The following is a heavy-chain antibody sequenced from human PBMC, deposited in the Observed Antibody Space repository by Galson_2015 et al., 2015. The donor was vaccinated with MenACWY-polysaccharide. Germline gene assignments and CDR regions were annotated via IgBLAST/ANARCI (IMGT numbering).Heavy chain of an antibody. CDR1: GFTFSTYP. J-gene: IGHJ4*02. D-gene: IGHD4-11*01. CDR2: VSSGSGTI. V-gene: IGHV3-48*02. CDR3: ARVAYSSRTFDS. Sequence: SLRLSCAASGFTFSTYPMTWVRQAPGKGLEWVSSVSSGSGTIYYAESVKGRFTISRDNAQSSLYLQLNSLRDEDTAVYYCARVAYSSRTFDSWGQGTLVTVS.